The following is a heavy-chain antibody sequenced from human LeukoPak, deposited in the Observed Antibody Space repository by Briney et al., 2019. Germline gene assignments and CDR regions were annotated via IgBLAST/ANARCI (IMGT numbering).Heavy chain of an antibody. CDR1: EFTYG. CDR2: ISSSSSTI. Sequence: GGSLRLSCAASEFTYGMNWVRQAPGKGLEWVSYISSSSSTIYYADSVKGRFTISRDNAKNSLYLQMNSLRDEDTAVYYCARAPTYYYDSSGYYGWWGQGTLVTVSS. V-gene: IGHV3-48*02. D-gene: IGHD3-22*01. CDR3: ARAPTYYYDSSGYYGW. J-gene: IGHJ4*02.